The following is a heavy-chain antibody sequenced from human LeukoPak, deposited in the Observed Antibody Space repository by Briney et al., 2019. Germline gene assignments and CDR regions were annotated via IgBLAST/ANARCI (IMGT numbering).Heavy chain of an antibody. Sequence: SVKVSRKASGGTFSSYAISWVRQAPGQGLEWMGRIIPILGIANYAQKFQGRVTITADKSTSTAYMELSSLRSEDTAVYYCARGDRSSSAPDYWGQGTLVTVSS. CDR1: GGTFSSYA. CDR3: ARGDRSSSAPDY. D-gene: IGHD6-6*01. J-gene: IGHJ4*02. V-gene: IGHV1-69*04. CDR2: IIPILGIA.